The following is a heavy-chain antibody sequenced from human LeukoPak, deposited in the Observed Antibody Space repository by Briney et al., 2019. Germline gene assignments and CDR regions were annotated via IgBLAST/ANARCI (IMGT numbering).Heavy chain of an antibody. CDR1: GGSFSGYY. CDR3: ARGELRLLTY. D-gene: IGHD3-22*01. Sequence: SETLSLTCAVYGGSFSGYYWSWIRQPPGKGLEWIGEINHSGSTNYNPSLKSRVTISVDTSKNQFSLKLSSVTAADTAVYYCARGELRLLTYWGQGTLVTVSS. J-gene: IGHJ4*02. V-gene: IGHV4-34*01. CDR2: INHSGST.